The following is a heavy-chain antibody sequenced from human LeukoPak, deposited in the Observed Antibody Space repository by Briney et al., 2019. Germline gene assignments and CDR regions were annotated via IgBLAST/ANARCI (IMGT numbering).Heavy chain of an antibody. CDR3: AKPSSGYYIGFDY. CDR1: GFTFSDYY. D-gene: IGHD3-22*01. J-gene: IGHJ4*02. CDR2: ISSSGSYT. V-gene: IGHV3-11*03. Sequence: GGSLRLSCAASGFTFSDYYMSWIRQAPGKGLEWVSYISSSGSYTNYADSVKGRFTISRDNSKNTLYLQMNSLRAEDTALYYCAKPSSGYYIGFDYWGQGTLVTVSS.